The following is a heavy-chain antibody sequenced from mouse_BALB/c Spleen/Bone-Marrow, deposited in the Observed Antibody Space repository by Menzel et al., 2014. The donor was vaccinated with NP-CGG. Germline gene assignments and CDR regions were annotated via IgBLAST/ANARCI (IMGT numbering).Heavy chain of an antibody. CDR2: INPSNGGT. D-gene: IGHD2-14*01. V-gene: IGHV1S16*01. CDR3: TIEYDSTTKDYYALDY. CDR1: GYTFTTYW. J-gene: IGHJ4*01. Sequence: QVQLKHSGAELVKPGASVKLSCKASGYTFTTYWMHWVRLRPGQGFEWIGEINPSNGGTKYNEKFKRKATLTVDKSSSTANMQINSLSTEDSAVYYCTIEYDSTTKDYYALDYWGQGTSVTVSS.